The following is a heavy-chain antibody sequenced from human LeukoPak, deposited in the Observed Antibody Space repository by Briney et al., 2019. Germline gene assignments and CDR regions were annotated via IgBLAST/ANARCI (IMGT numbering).Heavy chain of an antibody. Sequence: PSETLSLTCAVYGGSFSGYYWSWIRQPPGKGLEWIGEINHSGSTNYNPSLKSRVTISVDTSKNQFSLKLSSVTAADTAVYYCAGGGIGTTVPYYFDYWGQGTLVTVSS. CDR1: GGSFSGYY. CDR3: AGGGIGTTVPYYFDY. CDR2: INHSGST. J-gene: IGHJ4*02. D-gene: IGHD4-17*01. V-gene: IGHV4-34*01.